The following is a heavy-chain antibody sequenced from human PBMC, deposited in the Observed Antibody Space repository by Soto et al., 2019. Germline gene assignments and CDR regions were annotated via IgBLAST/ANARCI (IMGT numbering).Heavy chain of an antibody. CDR2: INPGGGT. Sequence: EVQLVETGGGLIQPGGSLRLSCAASGFTVSSNYMSWVRQAPGKGLEWVSLINPGGGTYYADSVKGRFTISRDNSKNTLYLQMDNLRAEDTAVYYCARYLNYWGQGTLVTVSS. CDR1: GFTVSSNY. CDR3: ARYLNY. V-gene: IGHV3-53*02. J-gene: IGHJ4*02.